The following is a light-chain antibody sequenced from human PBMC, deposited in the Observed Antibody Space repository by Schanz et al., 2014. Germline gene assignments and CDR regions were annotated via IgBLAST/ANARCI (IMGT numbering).Light chain of an antibody. J-gene: IGLJ2*01. CDR2: DVS. Sequence: QSALTQPASVSGSPGQSITISCTGTSSDVGGYNYVTWYQQYPGKAPKVIIYDVSDRPSGVSNRFSGSKSGNTASLTISGLQAEDEADYYCSSYSGSDIVLFGGGTKLTVL. CDR3: SSYSGSDIVL. V-gene: IGLV2-14*03. CDR1: SSDVGGYNY.